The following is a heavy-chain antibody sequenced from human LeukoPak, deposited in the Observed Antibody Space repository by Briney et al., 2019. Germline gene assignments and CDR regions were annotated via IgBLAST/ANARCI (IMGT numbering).Heavy chain of an antibody. Sequence: ASVKVSCKASGYTFTGYYMHWVRQAPGQGLEWVGGIIPIFGTANYAQKFQGRVTITTDESTSTAYMELSSLRSEDTAVYYCARAWVGSSGWYSPYYFDYWGQGTLVTVSS. CDR2: IIPIFGTA. CDR1: GYTFTGYY. J-gene: IGHJ4*02. D-gene: IGHD6-19*01. CDR3: ARAWVGSSGWYSPYYFDY. V-gene: IGHV1-69*05.